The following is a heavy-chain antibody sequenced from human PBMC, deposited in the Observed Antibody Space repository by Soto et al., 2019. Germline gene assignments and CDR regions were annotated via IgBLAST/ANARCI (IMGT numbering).Heavy chain of an antibody. J-gene: IGHJ3*02. V-gene: IGHV1-18*01. D-gene: IGHD6-19*01. CDR2: ISAYNGNT. CDR3: ARDFPSGWYSSAFDI. Sequence: GASVKVSCKASGYTFTSYGISWVRQAPGQGLEWMGWISAYNGNTNYAQKLQGRVTMTTDTSTSTAYMELRSLRSDDTAAYYCARDFPSGWYSSAFDIWGQGTMVTVSS. CDR1: GYTFTSYG.